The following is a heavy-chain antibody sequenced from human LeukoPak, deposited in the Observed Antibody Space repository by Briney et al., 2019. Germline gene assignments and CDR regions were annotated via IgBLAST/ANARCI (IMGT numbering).Heavy chain of an antibody. CDR3: TTDTALYYYYYYMDV. CDR2: ISYDGSNK. CDR1: GFTFSSYA. J-gene: IGHJ6*03. V-gene: IGHV3-30-3*01. Sequence: GGSLRLSCAASGFTFSSYAMSWVRQAPGKGLEWVAVISYDGSNKYYADSVKGRFTISRDNSKNTLYLQMNSLRAEDTAVYYCTTDTALYYYYYYMDVWGKGTTVTVSS.